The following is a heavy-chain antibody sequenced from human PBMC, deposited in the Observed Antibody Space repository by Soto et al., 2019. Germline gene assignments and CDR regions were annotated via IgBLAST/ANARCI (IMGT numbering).Heavy chain of an antibody. CDR2: IYHSGTT. Sequence: QLQLQESGSGLVKPSQTLSLTCAVSGGSVSSATYSWSWIRQSPEKGLEWIGYIYHSGTTYYNPSLKRRATISLDKSKNQISLHLSSVTAADTAVYYCARGYGSGSYFPFDYWGQGTLVRVS. V-gene: IGHV4-30-2*06. CDR1: GGSVSSATYS. CDR3: ARGYGSGSYFPFDY. D-gene: IGHD3-10*01. J-gene: IGHJ4*02.